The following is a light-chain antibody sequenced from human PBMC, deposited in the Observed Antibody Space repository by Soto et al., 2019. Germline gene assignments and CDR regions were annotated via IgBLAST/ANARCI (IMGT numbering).Light chain of an antibody. V-gene: IGLV1-44*01. CDR2: SNT. Sequence: QSVLTQPPSASGTPGQRVTISCSGSSSNIRSNTVNWYQQLPGTAPKLLIYSNTQRPSGVPDRFSGSKSGTSASLAISGLQSEDEADYYCAAWDDSLNGHVVFGGGTKLTVL. CDR1: SSNIRSNT. J-gene: IGLJ2*01. CDR3: AAWDDSLNGHVV.